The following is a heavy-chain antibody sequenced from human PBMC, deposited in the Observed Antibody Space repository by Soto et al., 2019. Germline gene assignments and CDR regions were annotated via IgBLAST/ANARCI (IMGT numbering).Heavy chain of an antibody. D-gene: IGHD6-19*01. Sequence: EVQLVESGGGLMQPGGSLRLSCAASGFTFSSYGMNWVRQAPGKGLEWVSYISSSSSTIYYADSVKGRFTISRDNAKKSLYLQMNSLRDEDTAMYYCARDMGLTMAATLHYYGMDVWGQGTTVTVSS. V-gene: IGHV3-48*02. J-gene: IGHJ6*02. CDR3: ARDMGLTMAATLHYYGMDV. CDR2: ISSSSSTI. CDR1: GFTFSSYG.